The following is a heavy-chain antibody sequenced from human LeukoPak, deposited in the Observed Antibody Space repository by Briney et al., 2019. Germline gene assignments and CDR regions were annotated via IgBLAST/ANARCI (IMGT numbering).Heavy chain of an antibody. CDR1: GFTLSSYV. CDR3: VRDDDLPDNGMDV. D-gene: IGHD3-22*01. J-gene: IGHJ6*02. CDR2: IGSDGRNK. Sequence: PGGSLRLSCAASGFTLSSYVMSWVRQAPGKGLEWLAVIGSDGRNKFYADSVKGRFTISRDNFKNILYLQMASLSAEDTAVYYCVRDDDLPDNGMDVWGQGTTVIVS. V-gene: IGHV3-33*08.